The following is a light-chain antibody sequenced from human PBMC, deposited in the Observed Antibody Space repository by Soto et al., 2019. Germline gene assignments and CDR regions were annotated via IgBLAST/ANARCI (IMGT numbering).Light chain of an antibody. V-gene: IGKV3D-15*01. Sequence: EIVMTQSPATLSVSPGERATLSCRASQSISSSLAWYQQKPGQAPRLLIYGVSSRAAGIPDRFSGSGSGTDFTLTINRLEPEDFAVYYCQQYHNTPITFGQGTRLEIK. J-gene: IGKJ5*01. CDR1: QSISSS. CDR3: QQYHNTPIT. CDR2: GVS.